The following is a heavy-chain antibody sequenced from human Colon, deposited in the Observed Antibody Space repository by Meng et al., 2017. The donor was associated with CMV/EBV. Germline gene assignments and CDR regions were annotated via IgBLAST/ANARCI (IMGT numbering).Heavy chain of an antibody. CDR1: EFTFRSYA. Sequence: GESLKISCAASEFTFRSYAMHWVRQAPGKGLEWVAVISYDGNNRYYADSVKGRFTSSRDNAKSSMYLQMNSLRDEDTAVYYCARDFWDTDYTGYWGQGTLVTVSS. CDR3: ARDFWDTDYTGY. D-gene: IGHD3-16*01. V-gene: IGHV3-30-3*01. CDR2: ISYDGNNR. J-gene: IGHJ4*02.